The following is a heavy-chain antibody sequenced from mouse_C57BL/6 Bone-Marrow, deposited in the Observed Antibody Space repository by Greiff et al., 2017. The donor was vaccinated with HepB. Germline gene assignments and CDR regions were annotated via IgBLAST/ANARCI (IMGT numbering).Heavy chain of an antibody. CDR2: IDPNSGST. V-gene: IGHV1-64*01. J-gene: IGHJ2*01. CDR3: ARFERWLLPLFDY. D-gene: IGHD2-3*01. Sequence: QVQLQQPGAELVKPGASVKLSCKASGYTFTSYWMHWVKQRPGQGLEWIGMIDPNSGSTNYNEKFKSKATLTVDKSSSTAYMQLSSLTSEDSAVYYCARFERWLLPLFDYWGQGTTLTVSS. CDR1: GYTFTSYW.